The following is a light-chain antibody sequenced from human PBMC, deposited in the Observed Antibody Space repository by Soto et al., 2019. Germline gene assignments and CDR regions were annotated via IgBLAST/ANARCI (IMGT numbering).Light chain of an antibody. CDR2: GTS. V-gene: IGKV1-39*01. Sequence: DIQMTQSPSSLSATVGDRVNITCRASQTIGNYLNWYQQKPGKAPKXMIYGTSTLQSGVPSGFSGSGSGTDFTLTISNLQPEDLATYYCQQSFRTPHTFGPGTKVDIK. CDR1: QTIGNY. CDR3: QQSFRTPHT. J-gene: IGKJ3*01.